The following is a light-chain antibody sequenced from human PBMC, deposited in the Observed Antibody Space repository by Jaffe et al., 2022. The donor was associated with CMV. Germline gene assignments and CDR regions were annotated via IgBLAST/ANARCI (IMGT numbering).Light chain of an antibody. CDR2: EDT. CDR3: YSADISGYHRV. V-gene: IGLV3-10*01. CDR1: ALPKKY. Sequence: SYELTQPPSVSVSPGQTARITCSGDALPKKYAYWYQQKPGQAPVLVIYEDTKRPSGIPERFSGSSSGTLATLTITGAQVEDEADYYCYSADISGYHRVFGGGTKLTVL. J-gene: IGLJ3*02.